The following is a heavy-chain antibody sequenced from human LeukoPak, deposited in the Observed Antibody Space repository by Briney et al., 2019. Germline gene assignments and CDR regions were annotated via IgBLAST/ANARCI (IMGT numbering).Heavy chain of an antibody. V-gene: IGHV5-10-1*01. CDR2: IDPSDSYT. D-gene: IGHD2-2*01. J-gene: IGHJ6*04. CDR3: ARPAVPAAIDYYYGMDV. CDR1: GYSFTSYW. Sequence: GGSLKISCKGSGYSFTSYWISWVRQMPGKGLEWMGRIDPSDSYTNYSPSFQGHVTISADKSISTAYLQWSSLKASDTAMYYCARPAVPAAIDYYYGMDVWGKGTTVTVSS.